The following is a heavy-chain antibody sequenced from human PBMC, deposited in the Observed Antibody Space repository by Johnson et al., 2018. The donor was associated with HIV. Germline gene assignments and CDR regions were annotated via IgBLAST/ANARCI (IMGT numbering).Heavy chain of an antibody. Sequence: MLLVESGGGLVQPGGSLRLSCAASGFIVSSNYMNWVRQAPGKGLEWVSVIYSGGSTYHADSVKGRFIISRDNSKSTLYLQMNSLRAEDTAVYYCARAYTYGAFDIWGQGTTVTISS. D-gene: IGHD5-18*01. CDR3: ARAYTYGAFDI. CDR1: GFIVSSNY. J-gene: IGHJ3*02. CDR2: IYSGGST. V-gene: IGHV3-66*01.